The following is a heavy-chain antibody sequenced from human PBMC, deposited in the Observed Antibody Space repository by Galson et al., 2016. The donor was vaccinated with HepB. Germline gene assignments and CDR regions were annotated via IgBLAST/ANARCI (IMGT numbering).Heavy chain of an antibody. J-gene: IGHJ4*02. V-gene: IGHV3-72*01. D-gene: IGHD2/OR15-2a*01. CDR3: ARKNNSTRYFDK. CDR2: SRNKPSSYTT. CDR1: GFTFSDYY. Sequence: SLRLSCAVSGFTFSDYYMDWVRQAPGKGLEWVSRSRNKPSSYTTEYAASVKGRFTISRDDSKNSLYLQMSSLLPEDTAVYYCARKNNSTRYFDKWGQGTLVTVSS.